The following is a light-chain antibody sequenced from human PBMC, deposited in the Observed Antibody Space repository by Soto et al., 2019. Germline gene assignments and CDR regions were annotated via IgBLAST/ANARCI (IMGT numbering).Light chain of an antibody. CDR1: QSISSY. Sequence: IEMTQSPASLSASVGDRVTITCRASQSISSYLNWYQQRPGKAPTLLIFDASTLESGVPSRFSGSGSGTTFTLTISSLQSDDFATYYCLQYNGYYRTFGQGTKVDIK. CDR3: LQYNGYYRT. J-gene: IGKJ1*01. CDR2: DAS. V-gene: IGKV1-5*01.